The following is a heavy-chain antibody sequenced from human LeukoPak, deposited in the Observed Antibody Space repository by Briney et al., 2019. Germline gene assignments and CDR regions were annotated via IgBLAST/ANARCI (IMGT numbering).Heavy chain of an antibody. V-gene: IGHV1-69*13. D-gene: IGHD6-19*01. CDR1: GGTFSSYA. CDR3: ARYYSGWYYFDY. J-gene: IGHJ4*02. Sequence: ASVKVSCKTSGGTFSSYAISWVRQAPGQGLEWMGGIIPIFGAANYAQKFQGRVTITADESTSTAYMELSSLRSEDTAVYYCARYYSGWYYFDYWGQGTLVTVSS. CDR2: IIPIFGAA.